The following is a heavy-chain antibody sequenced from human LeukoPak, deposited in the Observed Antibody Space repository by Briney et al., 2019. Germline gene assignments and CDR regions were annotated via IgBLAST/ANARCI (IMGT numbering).Heavy chain of an antibody. J-gene: IGHJ1*01. D-gene: IGHD2-15*01. V-gene: IGHV1-69*13. CDR3: ARGIGYCSGGSCYSRYFQH. CDR1: GGTFSSYA. CDR2: IIPIFGTA. Sequence: ASVKVSCKASGGTFSSYAISWVRQAPGQGLEWMGGIIPIFGTANYAQKFQGRVTITADESTSTAYMGLSSLRSEDTAVYYCARGIGYCSGGSCYSRYFQHWGQGTLVTVSS.